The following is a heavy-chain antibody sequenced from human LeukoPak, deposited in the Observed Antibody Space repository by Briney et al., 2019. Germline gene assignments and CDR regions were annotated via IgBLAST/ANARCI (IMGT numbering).Heavy chain of an antibody. V-gene: IGHV5-51*01. D-gene: IGHD3-10*01. CDR1: GYIFTSYW. CDR3: ARLRDGRAFGAIDY. J-gene: IGHJ4*02. CDR2: IYPGDSDT. Sequence: GGSLRLSCKGSGYIFTSYWIGWVRQMPGKGLEWMGIIYPGDSDTRYSPSFQGQVSISGDKSISTAYLRWSSLKASDSAMYYCARLRDGRAFGAIDYWGQGTLVTVSS.